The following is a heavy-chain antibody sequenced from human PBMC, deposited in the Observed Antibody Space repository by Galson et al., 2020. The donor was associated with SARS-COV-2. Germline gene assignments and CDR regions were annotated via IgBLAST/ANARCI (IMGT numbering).Heavy chain of an antibody. V-gene: IGHV3-13*04. CDR3: ARCTVVTISHYCYYCMDV. Sequence: GESLKISCAASGFTFSSYDMHWVRQATGKGLEWVSAIGTAGDTYYPGSVKGRFTISRENAKNSLYLQMNSLRAGDTAVYYCARCTVVTISHYCYYCMDVWGQGATVTVS. J-gene: IGHJ6*02. CDR1: GFTFSSYD. D-gene: IGHD5-12*01. CDR2: IGTAGDT.